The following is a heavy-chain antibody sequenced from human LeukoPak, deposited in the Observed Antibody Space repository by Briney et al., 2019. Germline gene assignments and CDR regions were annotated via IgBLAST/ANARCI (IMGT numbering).Heavy chain of an antibody. CDR1: GGSISSSSYY. Sequence: SETLSLTCTVSGGSISSSSYYWGWIRQPPGKGLEWIGSIYYSGSTYYNPSLKSRVTISVDTSKNQFSLKLSSVTAADTAVYYCARAPATVTTAASYYFGYGGQGTLVTVSS. D-gene: IGHD4-17*01. J-gene: IGHJ4*02. V-gene: IGHV4-39*07. CDR2: IYYSGST. CDR3: ARAPATVTTAASYYFGY.